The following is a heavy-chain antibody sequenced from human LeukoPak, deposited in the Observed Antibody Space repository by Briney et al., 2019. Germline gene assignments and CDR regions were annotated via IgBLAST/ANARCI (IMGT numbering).Heavy chain of an antibody. Sequence: SETLSLTCGVSGGSVSSTNWWTWIRQPPGKGLEGIGEVHLDGRTNFNPSLKSRPTMSVDLSENHVSLKLTSVTAADTAVYYCAREGGFYRPLDYSGQGTLVTVSS. D-gene: IGHD6-25*01. CDR3: AREGGFYRPLDY. CDR1: GGSVSSTNW. J-gene: IGHJ4*02. CDR2: VHLDGRT. V-gene: IGHV4-4*02.